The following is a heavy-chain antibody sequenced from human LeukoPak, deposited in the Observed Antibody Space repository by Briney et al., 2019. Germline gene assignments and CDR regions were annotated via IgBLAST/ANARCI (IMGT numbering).Heavy chain of an antibody. V-gene: IGHV5-51*01. J-gene: IGHJ4*02. CDR2: IYSGDSET. CDR1: EYSFTSYW. Sequence: GESLKISCKGSEYSFTSYWIGWVRQMPGKGLEWMGIIYSGDSETRYSPSFQGQVTISADKSINTAYLQWDSLKASDTAMYYCARSAGSSSSWEFDYWGQGTLVTVSS. D-gene: IGHD6-13*01. CDR3: ARSAGSSSSWEFDY.